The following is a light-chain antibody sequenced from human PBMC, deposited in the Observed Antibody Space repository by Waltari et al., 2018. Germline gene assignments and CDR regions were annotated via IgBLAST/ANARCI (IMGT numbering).Light chain of an antibody. CDR1: NSNIGNNA. Sequence: QSVLTQPPSVSEAPRQWVTISCSGSNSNIGNNAVNWYQKLPGKAPKLLISYDNLLPPGVSDRFSGSKSDTSASLAISGLQSEDEADYYCEAWDDTLNGVVFGGGTKLTVL. CDR3: EAWDDTLNGVV. J-gene: IGLJ3*02. CDR2: YDN. V-gene: IGLV1-36*01.